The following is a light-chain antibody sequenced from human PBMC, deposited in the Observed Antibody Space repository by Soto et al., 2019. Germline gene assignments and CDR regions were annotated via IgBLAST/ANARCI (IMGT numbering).Light chain of an antibody. CDR1: QSINIY. J-gene: IGKJ2*01. CDR3: QQSYRSPYT. V-gene: IGKV1-39*01. CDR2: GAS. Sequence: IQMTQPPSSLSASVGDRVTVTCRASQSINIYLNWYQQKPGKAPTLLIYGASSLQSGVPSRFSGGGSRTDFTLTISSLQPEDFATYYCQQSYRSPYTFGQGTKLEIK.